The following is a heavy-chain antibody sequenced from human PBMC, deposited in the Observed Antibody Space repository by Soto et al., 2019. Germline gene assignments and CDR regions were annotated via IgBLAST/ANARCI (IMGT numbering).Heavy chain of an antibody. CDR3: ARGPLVVLNYFES. CDR2: VYYSGYT. Sequence: SETLSLTCTVSGDSISSSTYYWGWFRQPPGKGLECIGRVYYSGYTYYSPSLKSRVTISLDTSKNQFSLKVTSVTAADTAIYYCARGPLVVLNYFESWGQGTLVTVSS. V-gene: IGHV4-39*01. J-gene: IGHJ4*02. CDR1: GDSISSSTYY.